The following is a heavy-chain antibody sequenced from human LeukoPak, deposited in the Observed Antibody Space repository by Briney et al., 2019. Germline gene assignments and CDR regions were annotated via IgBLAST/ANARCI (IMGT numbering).Heavy chain of an antibody. Sequence: GGSLRLSCAASGFTVSSNYMSWVRQAPGKGLEWVSVIYSGGSTYYADSVKGRFTISRDNSKNTLYLQMNSLRAEDAAVYYCAREHSSSWYSVWGQGTLVTVSS. V-gene: IGHV3-53*01. D-gene: IGHD6-13*01. CDR3: AREHSSSWYSV. CDR1: GFTVSSNY. CDR2: IYSGGST. J-gene: IGHJ4*02.